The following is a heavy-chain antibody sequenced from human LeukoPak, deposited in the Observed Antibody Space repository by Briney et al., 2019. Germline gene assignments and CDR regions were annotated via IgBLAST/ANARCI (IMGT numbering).Heavy chain of an antibody. CDR2: IFGSGGSA. V-gene: IGHV3-23*01. CDR1: GFTFGSYA. CDR3: ARGSRLHFYGRTQEHFDT. Sequence: PGGSLRLSCAASGFTFGSYAMYWVRQAPGKGLEWVAGIFGSGGSAHYADSVKGRFTISRDNAKNSLYLQMNSLRAEDTAVYYCARGSRLHFYGRTQEHFDTWGLGTLVTVSS. D-gene: IGHD3-10*01. J-gene: IGHJ4*02.